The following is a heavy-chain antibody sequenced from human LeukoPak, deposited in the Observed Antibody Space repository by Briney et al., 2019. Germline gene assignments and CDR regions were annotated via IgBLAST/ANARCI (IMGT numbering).Heavy chain of an antibody. J-gene: IGHJ4*02. Sequence: SETLSLTCTVSGGSISSGDYYWSWIRKPPGKGLEWIGYIHYSGSTKYNPSLKSRVTISVDTPKNQFSLKLSSVTAADTAVYYCARWYSSGWAFDYWGQGTLVTVSS. CDR2: IHYSGST. D-gene: IGHD6-19*01. CDR3: ARWYSSGWAFDY. CDR1: GGSISSGDYY. V-gene: IGHV4-61*08.